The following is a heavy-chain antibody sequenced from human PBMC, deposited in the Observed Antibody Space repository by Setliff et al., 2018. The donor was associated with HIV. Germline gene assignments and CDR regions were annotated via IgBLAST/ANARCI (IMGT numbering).Heavy chain of an antibody. CDR3: AIDMVGGWLRPMPDF. CDR2: FDPEDGET. Sequence: ASVKVSCKVSGFTLREVSMHWVRQAPGKGLEWMGYFDPEDGETVYAQKFQGRVTMTEDTSTDTAHMELSGLRSEDTAVYYCAIDMVGGWLRPMPDFGGQGALVTVSS. V-gene: IGHV1-24*01. CDR1: GFTLREVS. J-gene: IGHJ4*02. D-gene: IGHD2-2*01.